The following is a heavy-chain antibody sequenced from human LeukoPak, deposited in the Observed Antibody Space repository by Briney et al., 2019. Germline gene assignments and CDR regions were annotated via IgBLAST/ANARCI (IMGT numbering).Heavy chain of an antibody. CDR3: ARQTMILVVERKLVFDP. D-gene: IGHD3-22*01. Sequence: GGSLRLSCAASGFTFSRYWMSWVRQAPGKGLEWVANIKQDGSEKYYVDSVKGRFTISRDNAKNSLYPPMNSLRGDDTAVYYCARQTMILVVERKLVFDPWGQGTLVTVSS. J-gene: IGHJ5*02. CDR1: GFTFSRYW. CDR2: IKQDGSEK. V-gene: IGHV3-7*01.